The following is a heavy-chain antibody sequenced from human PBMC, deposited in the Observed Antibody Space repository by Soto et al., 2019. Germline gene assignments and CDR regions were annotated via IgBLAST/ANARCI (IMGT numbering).Heavy chain of an antibody. Sequence: SGPTLVNPTQTLTLTCTFSGFSLSTSGVGVGWIRQPPGKALEWLALIYWDDDKRYSPSLRSRLTINKDTSKNQVVLTMTNMDPVDTDSYDCIQSRCGGVCLQSYSSHYYYGMDVWGQGTTVTVSS. CDR1: GFSLSTSGVG. J-gene: IGHJ6*02. CDR2: IYWDDDK. V-gene: IGHV2-5*02. D-gene: IGHD2-21*02. CDR3: IQSRCGGVCLQSYSSHYYYGMDV.